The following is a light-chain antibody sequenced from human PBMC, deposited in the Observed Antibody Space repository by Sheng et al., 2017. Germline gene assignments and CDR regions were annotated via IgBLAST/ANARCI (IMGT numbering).Light chain of an antibody. V-gene: IGKV3-11*01. CDR1: QSVGSY. Sequence: ETLLTQSPATLSLSPGERATLSCRASQSVGSYLAWYQHKRGQAPRLLIYDASNRATGTPARFSGSGSGTDFTLTINSLEPEDFAMYYCQQRSDWWTLGPGTKVEIK. CDR3: QQRSDWWT. CDR2: DAS. J-gene: IGKJ1*01.